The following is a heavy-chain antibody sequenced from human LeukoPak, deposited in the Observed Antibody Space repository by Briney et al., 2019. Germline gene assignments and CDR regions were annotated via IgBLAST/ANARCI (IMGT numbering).Heavy chain of an antibody. D-gene: IGHD6-19*01. CDR1: GYTFTSYG. Sequence: GASVKVSCKASGYTFTSYGISWVRQAPGQGLECRGWISAYNGNTNYAEKLQGRVTMTTDTSTSTAYMELRSLRSDDTAVYYCARDQSPGIAVAGPNWFDPWGQGTLVTVSS. J-gene: IGHJ5*02. CDR2: ISAYNGNT. CDR3: ARDQSPGIAVAGPNWFDP. V-gene: IGHV1-18*01.